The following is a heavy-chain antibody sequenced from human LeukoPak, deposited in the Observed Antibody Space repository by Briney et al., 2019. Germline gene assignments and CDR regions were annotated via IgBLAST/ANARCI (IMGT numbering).Heavy chain of an antibody. V-gene: IGHV4-61*02. D-gene: IGHD3-10*01. Sequence: SETLSLTCTVSGGSISSGSYYWSWIRQPAGKGLEWIGRVYSSGSTDYNPSLKSRLSISVDTSKNQFSLRLSSVTAADTAVYYCARHNYYGSGNWFDPWGQGTLVTVSS. CDR1: GGSISSGSYY. J-gene: IGHJ5*02. CDR2: VYSSGST. CDR3: ARHNYYGSGNWFDP.